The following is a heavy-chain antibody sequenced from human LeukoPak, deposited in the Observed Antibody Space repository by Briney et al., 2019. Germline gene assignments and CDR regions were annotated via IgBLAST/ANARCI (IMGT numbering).Heavy chain of an antibody. V-gene: IGHV4-4*02. J-gene: IGHJ4*02. Sequence: SSETLSLTCAVSGGSISSSWWSWVRQPPGKGLEWIGEIFHSGSTNYNPSLKSRVTISVDKSKNHFSLELTSVTAADTAVYYCTCHSGWSGPSEWGQGTLVIVSS. CDR2: IFHSGST. D-gene: IGHD6-19*01. CDR3: TCHSGWSGPSE. CDR1: GGSISSSW.